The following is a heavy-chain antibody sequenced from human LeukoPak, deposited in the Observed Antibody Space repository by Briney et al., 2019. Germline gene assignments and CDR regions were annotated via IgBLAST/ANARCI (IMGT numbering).Heavy chain of an antibody. Sequence: PSVTLSLNCTVSGGSISGSYWNWIRQPPGKRLEWIGCIHDSGTTNYNPSLKSRVTISLHTSKNQFSLRLTSVTAADTAVYYCAIEHDGATYSNLWGQGTLVAVSS. V-gene: IGHV4-59*01. CDR2: IHDSGTT. D-gene: IGHD5-12*01. CDR3: AIEHDGATYSNL. CDR1: GGSISGSY. J-gene: IGHJ5*02.